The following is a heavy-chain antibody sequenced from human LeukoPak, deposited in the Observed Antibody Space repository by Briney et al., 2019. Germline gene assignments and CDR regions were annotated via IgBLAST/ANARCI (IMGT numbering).Heavy chain of an antibody. V-gene: IGHV3-21*01. CDR2: ISSSSSYI. CDR1: GFTVSSNY. CDR3: ASSGGVATITYYYYGMDV. Sequence: GGSLRLSCAASGFTVSSNYMSWVRQAPGKGLEWVSSISSSSSYIYYADSVKGRFTISRDNAKNSLYLQMNSLRAEDTAVYYCASSGGVATITYYYYGMDVWGQGTTVTVSS. J-gene: IGHJ6*02. D-gene: IGHD5-12*01.